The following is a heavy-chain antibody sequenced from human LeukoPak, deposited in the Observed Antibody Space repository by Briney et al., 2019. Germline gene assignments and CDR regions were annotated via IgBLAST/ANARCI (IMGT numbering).Heavy chain of an antibody. Sequence: ASVKVSCKASGYTFTGYYMHWVRQAPGQGLEWMGIINPSGGSTSYAQKFQGRVTVTRDTSTSTVYMDLRSLRSEDTAVYYCARPLAPVMLNAFDIWGQGTMITVSS. V-gene: IGHV1-46*01. CDR2: INPSGGST. J-gene: IGHJ3*02. CDR3: ARPLAPVMLNAFDI. CDR1: GYTFTGYY. D-gene: IGHD3-16*01.